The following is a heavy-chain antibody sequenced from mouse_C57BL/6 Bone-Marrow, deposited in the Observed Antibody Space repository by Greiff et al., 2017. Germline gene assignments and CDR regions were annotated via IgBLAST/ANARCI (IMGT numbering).Heavy chain of an antibody. CDR3: ARCNYYYGDFDY. CDR2: INPSTGGT. V-gene: IGHV1-42*01. D-gene: IGHD1-1*01. CDR1: GYSFTGYY. J-gene: IGHJ2*01. Sequence: LVESGPELVKPGASVMISCKASGYSFTGYYMNWVKQSPEKSLEWIGEINPSTGGTTYNQKFKAKATLTVDKSSSTAYMQLKSLTSEDSAVYYCARCNYYYGDFDYWGQGTTLTVSS.